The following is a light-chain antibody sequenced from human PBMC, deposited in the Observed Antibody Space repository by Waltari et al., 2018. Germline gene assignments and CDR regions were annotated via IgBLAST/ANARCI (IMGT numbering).Light chain of an antibody. CDR3: AAWDDSLSVVI. CDR1: NSNIGNNY. J-gene: IGLJ2*01. V-gene: IGLV1-47*01. Sequence: QSVLTQPTSASGTPGQTVAISCSGTNSNIGNNYVYWYLQLPGTAPKLLIYKKNQRPSGVPERFSGSKSGTSTSLVISGLRSEDEADYFCAAWDDSLSVVIFGGGTKLTVL. CDR2: KKN.